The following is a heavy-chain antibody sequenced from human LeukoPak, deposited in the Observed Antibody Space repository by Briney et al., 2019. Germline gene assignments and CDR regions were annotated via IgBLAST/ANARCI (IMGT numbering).Heavy chain of an antibody. CDR1: GFTFSRYS. D-gene: IGHD2-2*01. Sequence: GGSLRLSCAASGFTFSRYSMNWVRQAPGKGLEWVSSISSSSSFIYYADSVKGRFTISRDNAKNSLYLQMNSLRAEDTAVYYCAAIVVVPAATDYWGQGTLVTVSS. CDR2: ISSSSSFI. V-gene: IGHV3-21*01. J-gene: IGHJ4*02. CDR3: AAIVVVPAATDY.